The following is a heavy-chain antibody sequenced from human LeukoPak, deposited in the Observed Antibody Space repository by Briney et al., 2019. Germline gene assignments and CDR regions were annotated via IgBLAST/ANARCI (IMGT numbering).Heavy chain of an antibody. CDR2: IRNKANSYAT. Sequence: GGSLRLSCAVSGFTFSGSAMHWVRQAPGKGLEWLGRIRNKANSYATVYAASVKGRFTISRDDSKNTAYLQMSSLKTEATAVYYCTRAPGSTASWENDYWGQGTLVTVSS. V-gene: IGHV3-73*01. CDR1: GFTFSGSA. J-gene: IGHJ4*02. D-gene: IGHD2-21*02. CDR3: TRAPGSTASWENDY.